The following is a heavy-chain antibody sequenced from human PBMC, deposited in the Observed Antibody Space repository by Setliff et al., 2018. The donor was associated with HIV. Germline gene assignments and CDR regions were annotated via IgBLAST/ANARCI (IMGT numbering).Heavy chain of an antibody. CDR2: IRSKDYGGAP. D-gene: IGHD2-15*01. J-gene: IGHJ4*02. CDR3: ARGPHKYCSVTNCMYGL. V-gene: IGHV3-49*04. CDR1: GFMFGDYL. Sequence: GGSLRLSCTASGFMFGDYLMSWVRQAPGKGLEWLGFIRSKDYGGAPAYAASVEDRLSISRDDSKGIAYLQMDSLKNEDTAVYYCARGPHKYCSVTNCMYGLWGQGTLVTVSS.